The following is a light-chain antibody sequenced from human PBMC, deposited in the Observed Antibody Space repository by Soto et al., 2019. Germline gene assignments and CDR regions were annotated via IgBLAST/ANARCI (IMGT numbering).Light chain of an antibody. J-gene: IGKJ4*01. V-gene: IGKV1-39*01. CDR3: QPSYSTPLT. Sequence: DIQMTQSPSSLSASVGDRVTITCRASQSISSYLNWYQQKPGKAPKLLIYAASSLQSGVPSRFSGSGSGTDFTLPISSLQPEDFATYCCQPSYSTPLTFGGGTKVQIK. CDR2: AAS. CDR1: QSISSY.